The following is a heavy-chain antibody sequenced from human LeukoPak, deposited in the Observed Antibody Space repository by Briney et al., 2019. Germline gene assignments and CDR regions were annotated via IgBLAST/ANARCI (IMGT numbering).Heavy chain of an antibody. CDR2: ISSSSSYI. CDR3: AREEATGTTNWFDP. D-gene: IGHD1-1*01. CDR1: GFTFSSYS. Sequence: PGGSLRLSCAACGFTFSSYSMNWVRQAPGKGLEWVASISSSSSYIYYADSVKGRFTISRDNAKNSLYLQMNSLRAEDTAVYYCAREEATGTTNWFDPWGQGTLVTVSS. V-gene: IGHV3-21*01. J-gene: IGHJ5*02.